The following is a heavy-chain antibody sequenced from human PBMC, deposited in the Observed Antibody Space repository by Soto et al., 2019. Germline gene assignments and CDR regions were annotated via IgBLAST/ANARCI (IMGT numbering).Heavy chain of an antibody. CDR3: AKGPTVFGAVISFDYYYGMYV. CDR2: ISGSGAGT. CDR1: GFTFSTCA. D-gene: IGHD3-3*01. V-gene: IGHV3-23*01. J-gene: IGHJ6*02. Sequence: GGSLRLSCTASGFTFSTCAMSWVRQPPGRGLEWVSGISGSGAGTYYADSVKGRFTISRDNSKNTLYLQMSGLRAEDAAVYYCAKGPTVFGAVISFDYYYGMYVWGQGTPVTVSS.